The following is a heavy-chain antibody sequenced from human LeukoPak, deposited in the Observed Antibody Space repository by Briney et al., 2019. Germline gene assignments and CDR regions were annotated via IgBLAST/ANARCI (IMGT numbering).Heavy chain of an antibody. V-gene: IGHV4-59*01. CDR2: RYYSGST. CDR3: ARVRGDFETD. J-gene: IGHJ1*01. Sequence: SETLSLTCSVSGGSISSYYWTWIRQPPGKGLEWIGCRYYSGSTTYNPSLKSRVTISVDTSKSQFSLKLISVTAADTAIYYCARVRGDFETDWGQGTLVTVSS. CDR1: GGSISSYY. D-gene: IGHD3-16*01.